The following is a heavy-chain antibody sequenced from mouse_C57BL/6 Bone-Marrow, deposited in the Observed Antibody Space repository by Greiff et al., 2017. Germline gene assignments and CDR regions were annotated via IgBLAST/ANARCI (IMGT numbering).Heavy chain of an antibody. V-gene: IGHV14-2*01. Sequence: VQLQQSGAELVKPGASVKLSCTASGFNIKDYYTHWVKQRTEQGLEWIGRIDPEDGETKYAPKFQGKATITADTSSNTAYLQLSSLTSEDTAVYYCEGGYGNSYYFDYWGQGTTLTVSS. CDR2: IDPEDGET. J-gene: IGHJ2*01. CDR1: GFNIKDYY. CDR3: EGGYGNSYYFDY. D-gene: IGHD2-1*01.